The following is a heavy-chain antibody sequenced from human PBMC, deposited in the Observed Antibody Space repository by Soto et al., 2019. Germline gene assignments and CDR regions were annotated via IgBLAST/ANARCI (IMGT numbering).Heavy chain of an antibody. CDR3: ARGWQLETYYYYYGMDV. V-gene: IGHV1-69*02. CDR1: GGTFSSYT. CDR2: IIPILGIA. D-gene: IGHD2-15*01. J-gene: IGHJ6*02. Sequence: QVQLVQSGAEVKKPGSSVKVSCTASGGTFSSYTISWVRQAPGQGLEWMGRIIPILGIANYAQKFQGRVTITADKSTSTDYMELSSLRSEDTAVYYCARGWQLETYYYYYGMDVWGQGTTVTVSS.